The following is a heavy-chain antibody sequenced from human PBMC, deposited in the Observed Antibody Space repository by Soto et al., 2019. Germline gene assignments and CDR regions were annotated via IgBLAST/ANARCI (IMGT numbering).Heavy chain of an antibody. Sequence: PGASLSLSRVGSGLTFSNHRMNCARQAPGQGLGWVANIKADGSEKYYVDSVKGRFTISRDSAKNSLYPQMNSLRAEDTAVYYCARARGVDYWGQGTQVTVSS. CDR2: IKADGSEK. CDR3: ARARGVDY. J-gene: IGHJ4*02. D-gene: IGHD3-16*01. CDR1: GLTFSNHR. V-gene: IGHV3-7*03.